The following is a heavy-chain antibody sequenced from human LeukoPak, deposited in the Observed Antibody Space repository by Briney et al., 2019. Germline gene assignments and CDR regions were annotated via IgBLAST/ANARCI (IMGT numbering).Heavy chain of an antibody. V-gene: IGHV1-69*06. D-gene: IGHD2-2*01. CDR1: GGTFSSYA. CDR3: ARVPGGYCSSTSCYGGFDP. Sequence: SVKVSCKASGGTFSSYAISWVRQAPGQGLEWMGGIIPIFGTANYAQKFQGRVTITADKSTSTAYMELSSLRSEDTAVYYCARVPGGYCSSTSCYGGFDPWGQGTLVTVSS. J-gene: IGHJ5*02. CDR2: IIPIFGTA.